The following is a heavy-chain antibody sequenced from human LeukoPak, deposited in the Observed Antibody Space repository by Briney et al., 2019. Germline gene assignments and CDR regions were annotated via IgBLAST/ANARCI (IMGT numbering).Heavy chain of an antibody. D-gene: IGHD2-2*02. CDR3: ARQGVIVVVPAAIDY. V-gene: IGHV4-39*01. CDR2: IYYSGST. CDR1: GGSISSSSYY. J-gene: IGHJ4*02. Sequence: KPSEALSLTCTVSGGSISSSSYYWGWIRQPPGKGLEWIGSIYYSGSTYYNPSLKSRVTISVDTSKNQFSLKLSSVTAADTAVYYCARQGVIVVVPAAIDYWGQGTLVTVSS.